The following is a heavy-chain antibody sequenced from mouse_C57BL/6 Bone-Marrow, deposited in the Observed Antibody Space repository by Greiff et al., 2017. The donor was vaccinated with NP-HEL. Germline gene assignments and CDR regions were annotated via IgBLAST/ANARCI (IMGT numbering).Heavy chain of an antibody. Sequence: VQLQQPGAELVKPGASVKMSCKASGYTFTSYWITWVTQRPGQGLEWIGDIYPGSGSTNYNEKFKSKATLTVDTSSSTAYMQLSSLTSEDSAVYYCARYPDGYYEEEWFAYWGQGTLVTVSA. V-gene: IGHV1-55*01. J-gene: IGHJ3*01. CDR3: ARYPDGYYEEEWFAY. CDR1: GYTFTSYW. D-gene: IGHD2-3*01. CDR2: IYPGSGST.